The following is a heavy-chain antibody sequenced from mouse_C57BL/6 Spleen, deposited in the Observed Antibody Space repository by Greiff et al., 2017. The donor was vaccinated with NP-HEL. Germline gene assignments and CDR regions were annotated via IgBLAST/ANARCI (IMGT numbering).Heavy chain of an antibody. J-gene: IGHJ4*01. CDR3: ARGDYGSSYNYAMDY. V-gene: IGHV14-3*01. CDR1: GFNIKNTY. D-gene: IGHD1-1*01. CDR2: IDPANGNT. Sequence: EVKLVESVAELVRPGASVKLSCTASGFNIKNTYMHWVKQRPEQGLEWIGRIDPANGNTKYAPKFQGKATIPADTSSNTAYLQLSSLASEDTAIYYCARGDYGSSYNYAMDYWGQGTSVTVSS.